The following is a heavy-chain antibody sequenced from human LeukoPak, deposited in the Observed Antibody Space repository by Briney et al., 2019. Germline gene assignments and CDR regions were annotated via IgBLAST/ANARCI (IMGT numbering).Heavy chain of an antibody. CDR3: ARSPGTTGGDFHY. Sequence: ASVKVSCKASGYTFTGYYMHWVRQAPGQGLEWMGWISAYNGNTIYAQKLQGRVTMTTDTSTSTAYMELRSLRSDDTAVYYCARSPGTTGGDFHYWGQGTLVTVSS. D-gene: IGHD1-7*01. CDR1: GYTFTGYY. J-gene: IGHJ4*02. CDR2: ISAYNGNT. V-gene: IGHV1-18*04.